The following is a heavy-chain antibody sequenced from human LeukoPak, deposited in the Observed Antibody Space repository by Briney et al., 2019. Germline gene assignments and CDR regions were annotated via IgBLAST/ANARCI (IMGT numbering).Heavy chain of an antibody. CDR1: GSSFTSYW. D-gene: IGHD2-21*02. J-gene: IGHJ3*02. V-gene: IGHV5-51*01. Sequence: GESLKISCKGSGSSFTSYWIGGVRQMHGKGLEWMGIIYPGDSDTRYSPSFQGQVTISGDKSISTAYLQWSSLKASDTAMYYCARIYCGGDCYSGAFDIWGQGTMVTVSS. CDR2: IYPGDSDT. CDR3: ARIYCGGDCYSGAFDI.